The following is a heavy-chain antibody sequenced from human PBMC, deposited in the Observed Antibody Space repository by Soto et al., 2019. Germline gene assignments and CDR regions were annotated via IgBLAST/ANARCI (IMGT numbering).Heavy chain of an antibody. CDR1: GFTFSSYA. CDR2: ISYDGSNK. J-gene: IGHJ4*02. V-gene: IGHV3-30-3*01. Sequence: GGSLRLSCAASGFTFSSYAMHWVRQAPGKGLEWVAVISYDGSNKYYADSVKGRFTISRDNSKNTLYLQMNSLRAEDTAVYYCIAASGVDYWGQGTLVTVSS. D-gene: IGHD6-25*01. CDR3: IAASGVDY.